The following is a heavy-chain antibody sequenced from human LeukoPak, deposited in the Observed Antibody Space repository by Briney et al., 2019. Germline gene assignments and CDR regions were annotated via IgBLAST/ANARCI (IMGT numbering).Heavy chain of an antibody. J-gene: IGHJ4*02. V-gene: IGHV3-43*01. CDR2: ISWDGIST. CDR3: AKEKRGSYYFDY. CDR1: GFTFDDYT. D-gene: IGHD1-26*01. Sequence: GGSLRLSCAASGFTFDDYTMHWVRQAPGKGLEWVSVISWDGISTHYADSVKGRFTISRDNSKNSLYLQMNSLRTEDTALYYCAKEKRGSYYFDYWRQGTLVTVSS.